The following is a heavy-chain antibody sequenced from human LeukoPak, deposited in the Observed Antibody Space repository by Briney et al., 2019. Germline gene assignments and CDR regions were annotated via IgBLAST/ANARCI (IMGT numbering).Heavy chain of an antibody. Sequence: GGSLRLSCVASGXTFRDYYMSWIRRAPGKGLEWVSYISSSSSYIDYADSVKGRFTISRDNAKNSLHLQMNSLRAEDTAVYYCARANYGSGSNYYYGLDVWGQGTTVTVSS. D-gene: IGHD3-10*01. CDR1: GXTFRDYY. CDR3: ARANYGSGSNYYYGLDV. J-gene: IGHJ6*02. V-gene: IGHV3-11*06. CDR2: ISSSSSYI.